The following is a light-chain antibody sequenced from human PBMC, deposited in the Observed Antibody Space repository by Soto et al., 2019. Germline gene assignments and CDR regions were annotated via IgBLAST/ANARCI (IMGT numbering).Light chain of an antibody. CDR1: QSISSK. V-gene: IGKV3-15*01. CDR3: QHYNDWRWT. Sequence: EIVMTQSPATLSVSPGEGATHSCRASQSISSKLAWYQQKRGQAPRLLIYGASTRATGVPARFSGSGSGTEFTLTISSLQSEDLAVYYCQHYNDWRWTFGQGTKVEIK. J-gene: IGKJ1*01. CDR2: GAS.